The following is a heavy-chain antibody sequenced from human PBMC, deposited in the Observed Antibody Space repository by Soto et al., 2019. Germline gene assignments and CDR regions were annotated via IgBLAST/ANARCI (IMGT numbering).Heavy chain of an antibody. CDR2: INTYNGHT. V-gene: IGHV1-18*01. CDR1: GYTFTNDG. D-gene: IGHD6-13*01. CDR3: ARDLLYSSRSTVRFDI. J-gene: IGHJ3*02. Sequence: QVQLVQSGTEVKKPGASVKVSCKASGYTFTNDGISWVRQAPGQGLEWLAWINTYNGHTNYAQKLQGRVTLTTDTSTSTAFMELRSLRSDDTAVYYCARDLLYSSRSTVRFDIWGQGTMVTVSS.